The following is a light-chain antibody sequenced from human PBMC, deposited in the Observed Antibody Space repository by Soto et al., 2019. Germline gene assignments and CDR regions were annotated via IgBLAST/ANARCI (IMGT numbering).Light chain of an antibody. J-gene: IGKJ1*01. Sequence: EIVMTQSPATLSVSPGERATLSCRASQSVSSNLAWYQQKPGQAPSLLIYGASTRATGIPARFSGSGSGTEFTLTISSLRSEDFAVYYCQQYNNWPGTFGQGTKVDIK. CDR1: QSVSSN. CDR2: GAS. V-gene: IGKV3D-15*01. CDR3: QQYNNWPGT.